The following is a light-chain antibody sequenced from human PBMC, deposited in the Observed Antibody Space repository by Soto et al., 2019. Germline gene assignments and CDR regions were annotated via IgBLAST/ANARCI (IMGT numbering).Light chain of an antibody. CDR1: QSISSE. Sequence: EIVMTQSPATLSVSPGERATLSCRASQSISSELALYQQKPGQPPRLLIYGASTRATGVPARFTGSGSGSAFPLTIRGLQSEDFALYYCQQGHNLPLTFGQGTRLEI. V-gene: IGKV3-15*01. J-gene: IGKJ2*01. CDR3: QQGHNLPLT. CDR2: GAS.